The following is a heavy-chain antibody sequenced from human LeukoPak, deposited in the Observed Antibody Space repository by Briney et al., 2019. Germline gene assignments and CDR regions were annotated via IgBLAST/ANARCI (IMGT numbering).Heavy chain of an antibody. Sequence: SVKVSCKASGGTFSSYAISWVRQAPGQGLEWMGRIIPIFGTANYAQKFQGRVTITTDESTSTAYMELSSLRSEDTAVYYCATTHYYDSSGYYGPSGFHAFDIWGHGTMVTVSS. CDR3: ATTHYYDSSGYYGPSGFHAFDI. V-gene: IGHV1-69*05. CDR2: IIPIFGTA. D-gene: IGHD3-22*01. CDR1: GGTFSSYA. J-gene: IGHJ3*02.